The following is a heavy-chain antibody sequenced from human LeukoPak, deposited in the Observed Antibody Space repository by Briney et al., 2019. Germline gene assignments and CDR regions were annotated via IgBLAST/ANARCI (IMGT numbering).Heavy chain of an antibody. V-gene: IGHV3-48*01. CDR2: ISSSSSTI. D-gene: IGHD3-16*02. Sequence: PGGSLRLSCAASGFTFSSYSMNWVRQAPGKGLEWVSYISSSSSTIYYADSVKGRFTISRDNAKNSLYLQMNSLRAEDTAVCYCARDLANSYDYVWGSYRYTDSIPYYFDYWGQGTLVTVSS. CDR1: GFTFSSYS. CDR3: ARDLANSYDYVWGSYRYTDSIPYYFDY. J-gene: IGHJ4*02.